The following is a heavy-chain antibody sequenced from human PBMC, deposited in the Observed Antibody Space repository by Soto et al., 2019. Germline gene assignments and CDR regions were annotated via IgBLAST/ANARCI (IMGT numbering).Heavy chain of an antibody. V-gene: IGHV1-69*01. CDR3: AVNGYYYDSSGYRFDY. CDR2: IIPIFGTA. D-gene: IGHD3-22*01. CDR1: GGTFSSYA. Sequence: QVQLVQSGAEVKKPGSSVKVSCKASGGTFSSYAISWVRQAPGQGLEWMGGIIPIFGTANYAQKFRGRVTITADESTSTAYMELSSLRSEDTAVYYCAVNGYYYDSSGYRFDYWGQGTLVTVSS. J-gene: IGHJ4*02.